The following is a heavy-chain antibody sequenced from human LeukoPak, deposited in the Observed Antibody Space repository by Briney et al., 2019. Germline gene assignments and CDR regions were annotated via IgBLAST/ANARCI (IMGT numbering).Heavy chain of an antibody. D-gene: IGHD6-19*01. Sequence: GGSMRLSCAASGFTFDDYGMYWVRQAPGKGLEWVSGISWNSGSIGYADSVKGRFTISRDNAKNSLYLQMNSLRAEDTALYYCAKDMGGGRLVRFYFDYWGQGTLVTVSS. CDR2: ISWNSGSI. V-gene: IGHV3-9*01. CDR1: GFTFDDYG. CDR3: AKDMGGGRLVRFYFDY. J-gene: IGHJ4*02.